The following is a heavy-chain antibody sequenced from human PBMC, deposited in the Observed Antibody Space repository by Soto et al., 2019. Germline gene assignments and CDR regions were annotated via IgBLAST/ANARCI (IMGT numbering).Heavy chain of an antibody. Sequence: SETLSLTCTVSGGSVGSGSYNWSWIRQPPGQGLEFIGFVYDSGSTNYNPSLKSRVTISVDTSKNQFSLKVRSVTAADTAVYYCARVEGGYSYYWGQGTLVTVSS. J-gene: IGHJ4*02. CDR1: GGSVGSGSYN. CDR3: ARVEGGYSYY. CDR2: VYDSGST. D-gene: IGHD5-18*01. V-gene: IGHV4-61*01.